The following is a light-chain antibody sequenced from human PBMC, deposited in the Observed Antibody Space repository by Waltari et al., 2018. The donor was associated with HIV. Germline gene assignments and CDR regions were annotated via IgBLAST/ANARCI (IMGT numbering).Light chain of an antibody. CDR3: QVWDSSTEHPYV. Sequence: SYVLTQPPSLSVAPGQTARITCGGDIGSKSLHWYQQKPGQAPVVVVHDDSDRPSGMPERFAGAKSGNAATLAISRVEAGDEADYYCQVWDSSTEHPYVFGPGTKVTVL. V-gene: IGLV3-21*02. J-gene: IGLJ1*01. CDR2: DDS. CDR1: IGSKS.